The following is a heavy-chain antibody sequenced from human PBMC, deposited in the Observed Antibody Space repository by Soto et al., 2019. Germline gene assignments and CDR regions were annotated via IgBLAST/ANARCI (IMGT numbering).Heavy chain of an antibody. D-gene: IGHD6-13*01. Sequence: PGESLKISCKGSGYSFTSYWISWVRQMPGKGLEWMGRIDPSDSDTSYSPSFQGHVTISADKSISTAYLQWSSLKASDTAMYYCASTSIAAAGKDYNWFDPWGQGTLVTVSS. CDR3: ASTSIAAAGKDYNWFDP. V-gene: IGHV5-10-1*01. CDR1: GYSFTSYW. CDR2: IDPSDSDT. J-gene: IGHJ5*02.